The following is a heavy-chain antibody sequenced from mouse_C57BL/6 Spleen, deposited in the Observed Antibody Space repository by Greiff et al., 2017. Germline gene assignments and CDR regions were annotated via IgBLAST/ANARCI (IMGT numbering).Heavy chain of an antibody. Sequence: QVQLQQPGAELVMPGASVKLSCKASGYTFTSYWMHWVKQRPGQGLEWIGEIDPSDSYTNYNQKFKGKSTLTVDKSSSTAYMQLSSLTSEDSAVYYCARRYSKSYYFDYWGQGTTLTVSS. V-gene: IGHV1-69*01. CDR1: GYTFTSYW. CDR3: ARRYSKSYYFDY. J-gene: IGHJ2*01. CDR2: IDPSDSYT. D-gene: IGHD2-5*01.